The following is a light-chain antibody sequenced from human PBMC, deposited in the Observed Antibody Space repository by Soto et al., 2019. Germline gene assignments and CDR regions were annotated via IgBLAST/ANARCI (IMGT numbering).Light chain of an antibody. J-gene: IGLJ1*01. V-gene: IGLV2-14*01. CDR2: EVT. Sequence: ALAQPASVSGSPGQSITISCTGTSSDVGGYDYVSWYQQHPGTAPRLIIFEVTNRPSGVSNHFSGSKSGNTASLTISGLQAEDEADYYCTSYTSSSTQVFGTGTKVTVL. CDR1: SSDVGGYDY. CDR3: TSYTSSSTQV.